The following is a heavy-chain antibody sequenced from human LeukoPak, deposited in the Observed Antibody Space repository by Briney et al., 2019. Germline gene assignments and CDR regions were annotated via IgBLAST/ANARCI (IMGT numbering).Heavy chain of an antibody. J-gene: IGHJ4*02. CDR3: ANSLYGDFIDY. CDR2: INPSGGST. CDR1: GYTFTSYY. D-gene: IGHD4-17*01. V-gene: IGHV1-46*01. Sequence: ASVKVSCKASGYTFTSYYMQWVRQAPGQGLEWMGIINPSGGSTSYAQKFQARVTMTRDTSTSTVYMELSSLRSEDTAVYYCANSLYGDFIDYWGQGTLVTVSS.